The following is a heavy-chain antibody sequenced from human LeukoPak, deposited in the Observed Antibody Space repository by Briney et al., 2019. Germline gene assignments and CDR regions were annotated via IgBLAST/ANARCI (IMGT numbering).Heavy chain of an antibody. Sequence: PSETLSLTCTVSGGSISSSSYYWGWIHQPPGTGLEWIGSIYYSGSTYYNPSLKSRVTISVDTSKNQFSLKLSSVTAADTAVYYCAIYEYSSSWDYYYGMDVWGQGTTVTVSS. J-gene: IGHJ6*02. CDR3: AIYEYSSSWDYYYGMDV. D-gene: IGHD6-6*01. CDR2: IYYSGST. V-gene: IGHV4-39*01. CDR1: GGSISSSSYY.